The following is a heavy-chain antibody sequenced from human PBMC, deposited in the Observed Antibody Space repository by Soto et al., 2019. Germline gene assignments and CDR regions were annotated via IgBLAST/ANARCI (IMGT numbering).Heavy chain of an antibody. CDR1: GFTIGDFW. CDR2: IKQDGSEK. Sequence: EVQLVESGGGLVQPGGSLRLSCAASGFTIGDFWMSWVRQAPGKGLEWVANIKQDGSEKYYVGSVKGRFTISRNSAKNSLYQQMDNLRGEDTAVYYCARTVVVVVPDNFDHWGQGTLVTVSS. CDR3: ARTVVVVVPDNFDH. D-gene: IGHD3-22*01. J-gene: IGHJ4*02. V-gene: IGHV3-7*01.